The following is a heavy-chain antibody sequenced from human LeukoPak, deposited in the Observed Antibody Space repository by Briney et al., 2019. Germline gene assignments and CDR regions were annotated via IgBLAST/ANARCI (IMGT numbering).Heavy chain of an antibody. V-gene: IGHV1-3*01. D-gene: IGHD3-9*01. Sequence: ASVKVSCKASGGTFSSYTINWVRQAPGQRLEWMGWINAGNGNTKYSQKFQGRVTITRDTSASTAYMELSSLRSEDTAVYYCARVLGYDILTGPGGAFDIWGQGTMVTVSS. CDR1: GGTFSSYT. CDR2: INAGNGNT. J-gene: IGHJ3*02. CDR3: ARVLGYDILTGPGGAFDI.